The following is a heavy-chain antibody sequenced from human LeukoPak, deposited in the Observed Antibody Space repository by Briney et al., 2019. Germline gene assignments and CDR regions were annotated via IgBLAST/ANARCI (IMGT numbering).Heavy chain of an antibody. D-gene: IGHD3-22*01. Sequence: GGSLRLSCAASGFTFDDYAMHWVRQAPGKGLECVSLISWDGDSTYYSDSVKGRFTLSRDNNKSTLYLQMNSLRTEDTALYYCATAPYDSIGIFDYWGQGTLVTVSS. CDR2: ISWDGDST. V-gene: IGHV3-43D*03. J-gene: IGHJ4*02. CDR3: ATAPYDSIGIFDY. CDR1: GFTFDDYA.